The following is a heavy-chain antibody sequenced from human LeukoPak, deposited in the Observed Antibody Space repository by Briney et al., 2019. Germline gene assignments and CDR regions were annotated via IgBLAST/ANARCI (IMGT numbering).Heavy chain of an antibody. J-gene: IGHJ4*02. CDR2: ISGSGAAT. D-gene: IGHD2-8*01. Sequence: QPGGSLRLSCAASEFTGFTFSGSAMSWVRQAPGKGLEWVSAISGSGAATFYADSVKGRFTISRDNSKNTLYLQMNSLKMEDTAVYYCAIDSNHVFPNWGQGTLVTVSS. CDR1: EFTGFTFSGSA. V-gene: IGHV3-23*01. CDR3: AIDSNHVFPN.